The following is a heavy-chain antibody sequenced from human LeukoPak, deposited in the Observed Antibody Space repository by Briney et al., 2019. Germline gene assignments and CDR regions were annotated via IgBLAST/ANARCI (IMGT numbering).Heavy chain of an antibody. D-gene: IGHD2-15*01. J-gene: IGHJ4*02. Sequence: GGSLRLSCVASGFTFSRHWMHWVRQVPGKGLMAVSRITPDGNAAAYADSVKGRFTISRDNAKNTLYLEMNSLTAEDTALYHCTRSGYSNGYDYWGQGTLVTVSS. CDR3: TRSGYSNGYDY. CDR2: ITPDGNAA. V-gene: IGHV3-74*03. CDR1: GFTFSRHW.